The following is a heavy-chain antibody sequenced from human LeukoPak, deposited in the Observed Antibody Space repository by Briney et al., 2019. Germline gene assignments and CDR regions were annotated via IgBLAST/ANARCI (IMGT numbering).Heavy chain of an antibody. CDR3: ARGLPQYPYDF. Sequence: SETLSLTCAVYGGSFTDYFWGWVRQPPGKGLEWIGETNHGGSTNYSPSLKSRVTISVDTSKNQFSLKLRSVTAADTAVYYCARGLPQYPYDFWGQGTLVIVSS. CDR1: GGSFTDYF. D-gene: IGHD2-2*01. J-gene: IGHJ4*02. CDR2: TNHGGST. V-gene: IGHV4-34*01.